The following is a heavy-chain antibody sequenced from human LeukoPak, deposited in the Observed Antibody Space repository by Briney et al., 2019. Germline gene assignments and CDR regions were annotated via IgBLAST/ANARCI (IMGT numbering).Heavy chain of an antibody. CDR2: ISGSGGST. J-gene: IGHJ4*02. D-gene: IGHD1-26*01. Sequence: PGGCLRLSCAASGVTFSSDALSWGPQAPGKGLEWGSAISGSGGSTYYADSVKGRFTISRDNSKNTLYLQMNSLRAEDTAVYYCAREVGALDYWGQGTLVTVSS. V-gene: IGHV3-23*01. CDR1: GVTFSSDA. CDR3: AREVGALDY.